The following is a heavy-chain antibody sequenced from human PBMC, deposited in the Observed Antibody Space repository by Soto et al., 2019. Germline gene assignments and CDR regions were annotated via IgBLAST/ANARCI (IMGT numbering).Heavy chain of an antibody. CDR3: ARDRTVGATTIVAFDI. CDR2: INPSGGST. D-gene: IGHD1-26*01. CDR1: GYTFTSYY. V-gene: IGHV1-46*01. Sequence: ASVKVSFKASGYTFTSYYMHWVRQAPGQGLEWMGIINPSGGSTSYAQKFQGRVTMTRDTSTSTVYMELSSLRSEDTAVYYCARDRTVGATTIVAFDIWGQGTMVTVSS. J-gene: IGHJ3*02.